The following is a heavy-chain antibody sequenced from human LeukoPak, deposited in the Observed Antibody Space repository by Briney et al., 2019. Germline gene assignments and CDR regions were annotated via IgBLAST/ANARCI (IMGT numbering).Heavy chain of an antibody. V-gene: IGHV3-74*01. Sequence: GGSLRLSCAASEFTFSSYSIHWVRQAPGKGLVWVSRISPDGGTSTYADSVKGRFTISRDNAKNTVYLQMNSLRAEDTAVYYCAKDATPRNSIWDYLGKWGQGALVTVST. J-gene: IGHJ4*02. CDR2: ISPDGGTS. CDR1: EFTFSSYS. D-gene: IGHD1-7*01. CDR3: AKDATPRNSIWDYLGK.